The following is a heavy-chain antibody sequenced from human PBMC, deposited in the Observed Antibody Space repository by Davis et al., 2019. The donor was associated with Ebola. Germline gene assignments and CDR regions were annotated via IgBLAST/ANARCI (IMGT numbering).Heavy chain of an antibody. CDR1: GFTFSSYA. J-gene: IGHJ4*02. V-gene: IGHV3-23*01. Sequence: GESLKISCAASGFTFSSYAMSWVRQAPGKGLEWVSAISGSGGSTYYADSVKGRFTISRDNSKNSLYLQMNSLRAEDTAVYYCAKATYCSGGSCYHFDYWGQGTLVTVSS. D-gene: IGHD2-15*01. CDR3: AKATYCSGGSCYHFDY. CDR2: ISGSGGST.